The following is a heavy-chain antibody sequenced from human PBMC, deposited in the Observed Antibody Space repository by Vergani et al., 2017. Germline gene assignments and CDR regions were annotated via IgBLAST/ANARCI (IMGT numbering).Heavy chain of an antibody. D-gene: IGHD5-18*01. Sequence: EVQLVESGGGLVQPGGSLRLSCAASGFTVSSNYMSWVRQAPGKGLEWVSVIYSGGSTYYADSVKGRFTISRDNSKNTLYLQMNSLRAEDTAVYYCARDRGRDGYSPSYYYYGMDVWGQGTTVTVSS. J-gene: IGHJ6*02. CDR3: ARDRGRDGYSPSYYYYGMDV. CDR1: GFTVSSNY. V-gene: IGHV3-66*02. CDR2: IYSGGST.